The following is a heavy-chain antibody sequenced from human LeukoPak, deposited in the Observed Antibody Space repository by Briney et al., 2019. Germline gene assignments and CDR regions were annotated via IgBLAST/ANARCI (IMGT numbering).Heavy chain of an antibody. Sequence: GGPLRLSRAASGFTVSCNHMSSRRQPPGKGLGGVSVISSGCSTYYADSVEGRSTISRDNYKSTLYLQINSLRAEDTGVYYCARENSDQRITGTQPYYYYYMDVWGKGTTVTVSS. V-gene: IGHV3-53*01. D-gene: IGHD1-7*01. CDR2: ISSGCST. J-gene: IGHJ6*03. CDR1: GFTVSCNH. CDR3: ARENSDQRITGTQPYYYYYMDV.